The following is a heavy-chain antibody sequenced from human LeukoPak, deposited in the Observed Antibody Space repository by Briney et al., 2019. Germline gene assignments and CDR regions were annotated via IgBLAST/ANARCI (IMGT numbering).Heavy chain of an antibody. CDR2: IIPILGIA. Sequence: GASVKVSCKASGGTFSSYTISWVRRAPGQGLEWMGRIIPILGIANYAQKFQGRVTITADKSTSTAYMELSSLRSEDTAVYYCARDPLYDSSGYYYYYYGMDVWGQGTTVTVSS. CDR1: GGTFSSYT. J-gene: IGHJ6*02. V-gene: IGHV1-69*04. D-gene: IGHD3-22*01. CDR3: ARDPLYDSSGYYYYYYGMDV.